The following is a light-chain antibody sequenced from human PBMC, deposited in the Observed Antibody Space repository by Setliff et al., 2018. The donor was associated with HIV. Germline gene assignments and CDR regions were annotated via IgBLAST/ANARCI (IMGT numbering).Light chain of an antibody. V-gene: IGLV2-14*01. CDR3: YSYVTTSTYV. CDR2: EVS. CDR1: SSDVVDFNF. J-gene: IGLJ1*01. Sequence: GISSDVVDFNFVSWYQQHPGKVPKLIIYEVSNRPSGVSNRFSGSKSGNTASLTISGLQAEDEADYYCYSYVTTSTYVFGTGTKVTVL.